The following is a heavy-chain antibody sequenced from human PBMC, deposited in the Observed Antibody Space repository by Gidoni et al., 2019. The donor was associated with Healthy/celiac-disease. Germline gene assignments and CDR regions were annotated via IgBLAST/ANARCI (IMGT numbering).Heavy chain of an antibody. D-gene: IGHD5-12*01. CDR2: IIPILGIA. Sequence: QVQLVQSGAEVKKPGSSVKVSCKASGGTFSSYAISWVRQAPGQGLEWMGRIIPILGIANYAQKFQGRVTITADKSTSTAYMELSSLRSEDTAVYYCASPPGEVDIVATEDRYFDYWGQGTLVTVSS. J-gene: IGHJ4*02. CDR1: GGTFSSYA. V-gene: IGHV1-69*04. CDR3: ASPPGEVDIVATEDRYFDY.